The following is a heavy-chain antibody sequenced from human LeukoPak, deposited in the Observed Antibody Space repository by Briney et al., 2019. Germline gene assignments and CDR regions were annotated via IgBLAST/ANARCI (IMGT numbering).Heavy chain of an antibody. CDR2: IYHSGST. CDR3: ARDPPGTGNYDY. V-gene: IGHV4-30-2*01. D-gene: IGHD3-10*01. J-gene: IGHJ4*02. Sequence: SETLSLTCTVSGGSISSGGYYWSWIRQPPGKGLEWIGYIYHSGSTYYNPSLKSRVTISVDRSKNQFSLKLSSVTAADTAVYYCARDPPGTGNYDYWGQGTPVTVSS. CDR1: GGSISSGGYY.